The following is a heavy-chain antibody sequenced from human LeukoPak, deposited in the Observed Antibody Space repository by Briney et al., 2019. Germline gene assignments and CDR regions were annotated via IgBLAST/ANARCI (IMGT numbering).Heavy chain of an antibody. V-gene: IGHV4-61*02. D-gene: IGHD5-24*01. Sequence: SETLSLTCTVSGGSISSGGYYWSWIRQPAGKGLERFGRIYRSGSTNYNPALKSRVTISIDTSKNQLSLKLSSVTAADTAVYYCARWVESTNYYYMDVWGKGTTVTVSS. CDR2: IYRSGST. CDR1: GGSISSGGYY. J-gene: IGHJ6*03. CDR3: ARWVESTNYYYMDV.